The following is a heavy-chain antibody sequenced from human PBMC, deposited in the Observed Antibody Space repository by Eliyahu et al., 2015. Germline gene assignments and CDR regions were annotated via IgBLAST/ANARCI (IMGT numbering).Heavy chain of an antibody. CDR3: ARERYSSGDLYYFDY. CDR2: IYYSGXT. D-gene: IGHD6-19*01. Sequence: QVQLQESGPGXVKPSETLSLTCXVSGGXVXXGSYYWSWIRQPPGKGLEWIGYIYYSGXTNYNPSLKSRVTISVDTSKNQFSLKLSSVTAADTAVYYCARERYSSGDLYYFDYWGQGTLVTVSS. V-gene: IGHV4-61*01. CDR1: GGXVXXGSYY. J-gene: IGHJ4*02.